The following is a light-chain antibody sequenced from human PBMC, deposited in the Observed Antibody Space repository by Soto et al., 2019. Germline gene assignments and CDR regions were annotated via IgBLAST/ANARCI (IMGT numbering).Light chain of an antibody. CDR1: QSVNSH. Sequence: IVMRQSPATLPVSPGERATLSCRTSQSVNSHLAWYQHKPGQAPRLLIYGASSRATGIPTRFSGSGSGTEFTLTIDSLQSEDFAIYFCQQYNNWPGTFGGGTKVDIK. CDR2: GAS. J-gene: IGKJ4*01. V-gene: IGKV3-15*01. CDR3: QQYNNWPGT.